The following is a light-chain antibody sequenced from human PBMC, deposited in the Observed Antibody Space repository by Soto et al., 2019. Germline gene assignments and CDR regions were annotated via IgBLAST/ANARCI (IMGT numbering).Light chain of an antibody. CDR3: QQLNSYPWT. Sequence: DIQLTQSPSFLSATVGDRVTITCRASQGISSYLAWYQQKPGKAPKLLIYAASTLQSGVSSRFSGSGSGTDFTLTISSLQPEDFATYYCQQLNSYPWTFGQGTKVEIK. V-gene: IGKV1-9*01. J-gene: IGKJ1*01. CDR2: AAS. CDR1: QGISSY.